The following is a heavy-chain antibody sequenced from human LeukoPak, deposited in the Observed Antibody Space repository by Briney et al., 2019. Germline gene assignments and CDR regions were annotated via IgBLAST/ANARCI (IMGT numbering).Heavy chain of an antibody. V-gene: IGHV1-46*01. D-gene: IGHD4-11*01. CDR3: ARDSFDYHTYYYYYMDV. Sequence: ASVKVSCKASGYTFTSYYMHWVRQAPGQGLEWMGIINPSGGSTSYAQEFQGRVTMTRDMSTSTVYMELSSLRSEDTAVYYCARDSFDYHTYYYYYMDVWGKGTTVTVSS. CDR1: GYTFTSYY. CDR2: INPSGGST. J-gene: IGHJ6*03.